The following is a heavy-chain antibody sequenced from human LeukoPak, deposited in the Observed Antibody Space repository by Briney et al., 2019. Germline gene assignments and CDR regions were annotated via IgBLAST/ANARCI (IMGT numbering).Heavy chain of an antibody. CDR1: GGTFSSYA. Sequence: ASVKVSCKASGGTFSSYAISWVRQAPGQGLEWMGGIIPIFGTANYAQKFQGRVTIAADESTSTAYMELSSLRSEDTAVYYCARGYCSGGSCYPIDYWGQGTLVTVSS. V-gene: IGHV1-69*13. D-gene: IGHD2-15*01. J-gene: IGHJ4*02. CDR2: IIPIFGTA. CDR3: ARGYCSGGSCYPIDY.